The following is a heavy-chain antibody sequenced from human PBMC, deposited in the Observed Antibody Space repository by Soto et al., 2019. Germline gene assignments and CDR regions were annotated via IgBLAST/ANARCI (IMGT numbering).Heavy chain of an antibody. V-gene: IGHV4-30-4*01. CDR3: ARGASGYSFDY. D-gene: IGHD3-22*01. CDR1: GGSISSGDYY. J-gene: IGHJ4*02. CDR2: IYYSGNT. Sequence: SETLSLTCTVSGGSISSGDYYWSWIRQPPGKGLEWIGYIYYSGNTYYNPSLKSRVTISVDTSKNQFSLKLSSVTAADTAVYYCARGASGYSFDYWGQGTLVTVSS.